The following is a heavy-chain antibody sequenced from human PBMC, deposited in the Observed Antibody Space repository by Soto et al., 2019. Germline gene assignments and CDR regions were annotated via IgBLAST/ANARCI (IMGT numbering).Heavy chain of an antibody. J-gene: IGHJ4*02. CDR2: ISSSGSTA. CDR3: TRADWFPYLSFY. CDR1: GFTFSRFE. D-gene: IGHD3-10*01. Sequence: PGGSLRLSCAASGFTFSRFELHWVRQAPGKGLEWISYISSSGSTAYYASSVEGRFTISRDNANNSVYPQMDSLRAEDTALYYCTRADWFPYLSFYWGQGALVTVSS. V-gene: IGHV3-48*03.